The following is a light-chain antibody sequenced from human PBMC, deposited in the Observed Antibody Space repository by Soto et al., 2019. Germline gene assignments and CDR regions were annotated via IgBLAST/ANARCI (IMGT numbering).Light chain of an antibody. CDR1: NSDIGAYKF. V-gene: IGLV2-14*01. Sequence: QSALTQPASVSGSPGQSITISCTGTNSDIGAYKFVSWYQHHPGKAPRLLIYEVSNRPSGVSNRFSGSKSGNTASLTISGLQAEDEAEYYCSSYAASNNTPYVLFGGGTQLTVL. CDR2: EVS. CDR3: SSYAASNNTPYVL. J-gene: IGLJ2*01.